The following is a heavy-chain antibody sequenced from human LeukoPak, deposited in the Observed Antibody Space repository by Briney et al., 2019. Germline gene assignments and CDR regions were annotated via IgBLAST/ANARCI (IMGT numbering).Heavy chain of an antibody. D-gene: IGHD3-10*01. V-gene: IGHV4-34*01. CDR2: INHSGST. J-gene: IGHJ3*02. CDR1: GGSFSGYY. Sequence: SETLSLTCAVYGGSFSGYYWSWIRQPPGKGLEWIGEINHSGSTNYNPSLKSRVTISVDTSKNQFSLKLSSVTAADTAVYYCATTSVRGVIAAFDIWGQGTMVTVSS. CDR3: ATTSVRGVIAAFDI.